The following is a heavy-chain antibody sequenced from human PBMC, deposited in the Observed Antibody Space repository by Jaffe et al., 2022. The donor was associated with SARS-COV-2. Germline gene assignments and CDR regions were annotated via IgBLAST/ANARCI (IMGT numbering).Heavy chain of an antibody. CDR2: IYWDDDK. D-gene: IGHD6-6*01. Sequence: QITLKESGPTLVKPTQTLTLTCTFSGFSLSTSGVGVGWIRQPPGKALEWLALIYWDDDKRYSPSLKSRLTITKDTSKNQVVLTMTNMDPVDTATYYCARPRAARATGLTWGGANWFDPWGQGTLVTVSS. CDR3: ARPRAARATGLTWGGANWFDP. J-gene: IGHJ5*02. V-gene: IGHV2-5*02. CDR1: GFSLSTSGVG.